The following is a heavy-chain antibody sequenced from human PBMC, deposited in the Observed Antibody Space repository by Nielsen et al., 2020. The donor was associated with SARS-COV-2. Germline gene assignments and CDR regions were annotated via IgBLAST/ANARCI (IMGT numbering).Heavy chain of an antibody. CDR2: INPNSGGT. J-gene: IGHJ6*02. Sequence: ASVKVSCKASGYTFAGYYMHWVRQAPGQGLEWMGWINPNSGGTNYAQKFQGWVTMTRDTSISTAYMELSRLRSDDTAVYYCARDSPPYYDILTGFYYYYGMDVWGQGTTVTVSS. V-gene: IGHV1-2*04. CDR3: ARDSPPYYDILTGFYYYYGMDV. D-gene: IGHD3-9*01. CDR1: GYTFAGYY.